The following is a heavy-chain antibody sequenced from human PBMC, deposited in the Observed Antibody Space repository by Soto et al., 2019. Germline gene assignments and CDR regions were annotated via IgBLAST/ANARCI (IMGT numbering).Heavy chain of an antibody. CDR1: GFTFSTYW. J-gene: IGHJ4*02. CDR3: ARAPQYYDFWSGYYRSGDLKLYFDS. D-gene: IGHD3-3*01. CDR2: VNQDGSDK. V-gene: IGHV3-7*03. Sequence: PGGSLRLSCTASGFTFSTYWMTWVRQAPGKGLEWVANVNQDGSDKYYGDSVKGRFTISRDNTKNSLYLQMNSLRAEDTAVYYCARAPQYYDFWSGYYRSGDLKLYFDSWGQGTLVTVSS.